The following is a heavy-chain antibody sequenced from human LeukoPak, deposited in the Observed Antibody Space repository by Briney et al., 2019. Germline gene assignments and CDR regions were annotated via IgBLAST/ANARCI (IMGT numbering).Heavy chain of an antibody. J-gene: IGHJ4*02. CDR2: IYYSGNT. CDR3: ARGLILWFRSIFDY. V-gene: IGHV4-39*01. CDR1: GVSISSSNSY. Sequence: SETLSLTCTVSGVSISSSNSYWGWIRQPPGKGLEWIGSIYYSGNTYYNASLKSQVSISIDTSKNQFSLKLSSVTAADTAVYYCARGLILWFRSIFDYWGQGTLVTVSS. D-gene: IGHD3-10*01.